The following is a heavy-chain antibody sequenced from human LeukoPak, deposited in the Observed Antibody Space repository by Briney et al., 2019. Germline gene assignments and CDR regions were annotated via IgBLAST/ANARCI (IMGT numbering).Heavy chain of an antibody. V-gene: IGHV1-8*01. J-gene: IGHJ4*02. CDR2: MKSNNGHT. Sequence: ASVKVSCKASGYTFTSFDFNWLRQATGKGIEWMGWMKSNNGHTGYAQKFQGRVTMTMDTSISTAYMYLSILTFEDTDIYYYSRGPPNLGMVVYWGQGTLVTVSS. D-gene: IGHD2-15*01. CDR3: SRGPPNLGMVVY. CDR1: GYTFTSFD.